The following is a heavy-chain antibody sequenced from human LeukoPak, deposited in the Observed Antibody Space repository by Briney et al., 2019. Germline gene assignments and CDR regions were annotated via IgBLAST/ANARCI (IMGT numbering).Heavy chain of an antibody. J-gene: IGHJ4*02. CDR3: SRGLHDDGDSNYYFDQ. V-gene: IGHV3-49*03. Sequence: GGSLRLSCTASGFSSGDDAWSWFRQAPGRGLEFVSFIRKKGYGETTDYAATVRGRFTISNDDAKSTAYPQRNSLEIEDTALYYCSRGLHDDGDSNYYFDQWGRGTQVTVSS. CDR2: IRKKGYGETT. D-gene: IGHD4-17*01. CDR1: GFSSGDDA.